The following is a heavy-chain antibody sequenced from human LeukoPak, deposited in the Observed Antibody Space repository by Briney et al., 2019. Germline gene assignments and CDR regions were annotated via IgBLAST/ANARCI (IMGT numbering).Heavy chain of an antibody. CDR1: GYTFTSYY. J-gene: IGHJ5*02. CDR2: INPSGGST. Sequence: ASVKVSCKASGYTFTSYYMHWVRQAPGQGLEWMGIINPSGGSTSYAQKFQGRVTMTRDMSTSTVYMELSSLRSEDTAVYYCARDVISFYKATAAGTSWFDPWGQGTLVTVSS. D-gene: IGHD6-13*01. CDR3: ARDVISFYKATAAGTSWFDP. V-gene: IGHV1-46*01.